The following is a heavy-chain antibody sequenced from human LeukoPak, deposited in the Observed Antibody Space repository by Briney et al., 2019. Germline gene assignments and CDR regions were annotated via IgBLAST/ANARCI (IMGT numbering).Heavy chain of an antibody. CDR1: GFTFRDYW. CDR3: AKDTVWHYDSSGYHDY. CDR2: INSDGRNT. V-gene: IGHV3-74*01. J-gene: IGHJ4*02. Sequence: GGSLRLSCAASGFTFRDYWMYWVRQGPGKGLVWVSGINSDGRNTRYADSVKGRFTISRDNAKNTLYLQMNSLRAEDTAVYYCAKDTVWHYDSSGYHDYWGQGTLVTVSS. D-gene: IGHD3-22*01.